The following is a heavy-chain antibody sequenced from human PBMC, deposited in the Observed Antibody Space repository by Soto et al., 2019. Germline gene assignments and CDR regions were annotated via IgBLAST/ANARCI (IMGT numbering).Heavy chain of an antibody. CDR1: GFTFSSYS. V-gene: IGHV3-21*01. Sequence: EVQLVESGGGLVKPGGSLRLSCAASGFTFSSYSMNWVRQAPGKGLEWVSSISSSSSYIYYAESVKGRFTISRDNAKNALYLQMNSLRAEDTAVYYCARGGHYDSNYYYYMDVWGKGTTVTVSS. CDR3: ARGGHYDSNYYYYMDV. J-gene: IGHJ6*03. CDR2: ISSSSSYI. D-gene: IGHD3-3*01.